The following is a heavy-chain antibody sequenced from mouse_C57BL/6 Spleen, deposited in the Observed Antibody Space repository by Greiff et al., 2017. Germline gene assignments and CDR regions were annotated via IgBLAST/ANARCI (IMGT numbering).Heavy chain of an antibody. J-gene: IGHJ3*01. CDR2: IYPGDGDT. V-gene: IGHV1-80*01. Sequence: VQRVESGAELVKPGASVKISCNASGYAFSSYWMNWVKQRPGKGLEWIGQIYPGDGDTNYNGKFKGKATLTADNSSSTAYMQLSSLTSEDSAVYFCARFDYYGSSPSWFAYWGQGTLVTVSA. CDR1: GYAFSSYW. CDR3: ARFDYYGSSPSWFAY. D-gene: IGHD1-1*01.